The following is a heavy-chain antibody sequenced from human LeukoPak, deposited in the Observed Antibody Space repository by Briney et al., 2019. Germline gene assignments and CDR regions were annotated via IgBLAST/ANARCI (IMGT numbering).Heavy chain of an antibody. V-gene: IGHV1-3*03. CDR1: GYTLTSYA. CDR2: INAGNGNT. Sequence: GASVKVSCKASGYTLTSYAMHWVRQAPGQRLEWMGWINAGNGNTKYSQEFQGRVTITRDTSASTAYMELSSLRSEDMAVYYCARGDYYYYYMDVWGKGTTVTVSS. CDR3: ARGDYYYYYMDV. J-gene: IGHJ6*03. D-gene: IGHD1-26*01.